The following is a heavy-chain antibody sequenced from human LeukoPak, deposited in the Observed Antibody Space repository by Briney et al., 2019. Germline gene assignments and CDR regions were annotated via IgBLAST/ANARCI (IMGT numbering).Heavy chain of an antibody. V-gene: IGHV1-8*01. CDR2: MNPISHNQ. Sequence: ASVKVSCKASGYSFSGYDINWVRQATGQGLKWMGWMNPISHNQGFAQKFQGRVTMTRVTSITTAYMELRSLRSDDTAVYYCTKASLAFGTKYFDPWGQGTLVTVSS. CDR3: TKASLAFGTKYFDP. J-gene: IGHJ5*02. CDR1: GYSFSGYD. D-gene: IGHD3-10*01.